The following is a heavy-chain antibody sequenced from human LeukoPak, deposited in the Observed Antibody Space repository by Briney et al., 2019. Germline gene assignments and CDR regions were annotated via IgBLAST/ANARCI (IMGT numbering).Heavy chain of an antibody. V-gene: IGHV3-48*01. CDR1: GFTFSSYS. CDR3: AREEYQLLYGFGY. Sequence: PGGSLRLSCAASGFTFSSYSMNWVRQAPGKGLEWVSYISSSSSTIYYADSVKGRFTISRNNVKNSLYLQMNSLRAEDTAVYYCAREEYQLLYGFGYWGQGTLVTVSS. CDR2: ISSSSSTI. D-gene: IGHD2-2*02. J-gene: IGHJ4*02.